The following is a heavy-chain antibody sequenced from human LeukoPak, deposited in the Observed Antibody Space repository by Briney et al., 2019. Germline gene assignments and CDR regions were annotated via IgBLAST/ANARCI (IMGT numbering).Heavy chain of an antibody. CDR3: ARERRLGCSSTSCEVGWFDP. CDR1: GYTFTSYD. CDR2: MNPNSGNT. J-gene: IGHJ5*02. Sequence: ASVTVSCKASGYTFTSYDINWVRQATGQGLEWMGWMNPNSGNTGYAQKFQGRVTMTRNTSISTAYMELSSLRSEDTAVYYCARERRLGCSSTSCEVGWFDPWGQGTLVTVSS. D-gene: IGHD2-2*01. V-gene: IGHV1-8*01.